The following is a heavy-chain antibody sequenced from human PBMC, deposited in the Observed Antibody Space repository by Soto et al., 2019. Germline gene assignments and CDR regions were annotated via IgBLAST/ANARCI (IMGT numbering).Heavy chain of an antibody. J-gene: IGHJ4*02. Sequence: PGGSLTLSCAASGFTLSSYFMSWVRQAPGKGLEWVSTISSSGDTTYYADSVEGRFTISRDRSKRTLYLQMNSLRADDTALYYCTKSGGSSSSNRDLDYWGQGTLVTVSS. CDR1: GFTLSSYF. CDR2: ISSSGDTT. V-gene: IGHV3-23*01. CDR3: TKSGGSSSSNRDLDY. D-gene: IGHD6-6*01.